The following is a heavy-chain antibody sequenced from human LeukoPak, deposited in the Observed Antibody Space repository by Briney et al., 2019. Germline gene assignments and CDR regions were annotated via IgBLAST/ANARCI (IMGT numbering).Heavy chain of an antibody. J-gene: IGHJ4*02. V-gene: IGHV3-33*01. CDR2: IWYDGSNK. CDR3: ARGAFVAVAGPYFDH. Sequence: GRSLRLSCAASGFTFSSYGIHWVRQAPGKGLEWVAVIWYDGSNKYYADSVKGRFTISRDNSKNTLYLQMNSLRAEDTAVYYCARGAFVAVAGPYFDHWAREPWSPSPQ. D-gene: IGHD6-19*01. CDR1: GFTFSSYG.